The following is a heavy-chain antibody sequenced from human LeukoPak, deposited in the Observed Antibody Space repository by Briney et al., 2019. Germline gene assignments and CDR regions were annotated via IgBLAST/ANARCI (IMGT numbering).Heavy chain of an antibody. CDR2: IRYDGSNK. Sequence: GGSLRLSCAASGFTFSSYGMHWVRQAPGKGLEWVAFIRYDGSNKYYADSVKGRFTISRDNSKNTLYLQMNSLRAEDTAVYYCAVVPAARPTYYFDYWGQGTLVTVSS. D-gene: IGHD2-2*01. CDR1: GFTFSSYG. J-gene: IGHJ4*02. CDR3: AVVPAARPTYYFDY. V-gene: IGHV3-30*02.